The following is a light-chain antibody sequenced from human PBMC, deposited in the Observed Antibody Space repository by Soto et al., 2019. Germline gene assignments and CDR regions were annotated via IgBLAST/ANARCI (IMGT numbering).Light chain of an antibody. CDR1: QSAGNF. CDR3: QQYNDWRT. CDR2: AVS. Sequence: ELVMTQSPSTLSVSPGETASLSCRASQSAGNFLAWYQQKPGQAPRLLIHAVSTRATGIPARFSGSGSGTEFTLTISSLQSEDFALYYCQQYNDWRTFGQGTKVDIK. V-gene: IGKV3-15*01. J-gene: IGKJ1*01.